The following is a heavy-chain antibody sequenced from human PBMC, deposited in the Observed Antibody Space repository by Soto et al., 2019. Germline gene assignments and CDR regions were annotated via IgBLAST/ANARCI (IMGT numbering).Heavy chain of an antibody. Sequence: GSSLRLSCSASGFTVSSKYMSWVRQAPGKGLEWVSVIWSAGLIYYADYVRGRFTISSDISKNILYLEMTSQRADDTSVYCCAIVAPMYVWAQGTTVTVSS. CDR3: AIVAPMYV. J-gene: IGHJ6*02. CDR2: IWSAGLI. V-gene: IGHV3-53*01. CDR1: GFTVSSKY.